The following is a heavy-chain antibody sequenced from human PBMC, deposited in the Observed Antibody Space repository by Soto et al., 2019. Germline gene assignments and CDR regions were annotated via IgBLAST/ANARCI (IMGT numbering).Heavy chain of an antibody. Sequence: EVQLLESGGGLVQPGGSLRLSCAASGFTFSSYAMSWVRQAPGKGLEWVSAISGSGGSTYYADSVKGRFTISRDNSKNTLSLQMHSRRPGDTAVYYGAKGHGVRPYGMDVWGQGATVTVSS. J-gene: IGHJ6*02. CDR1: GFTFSSYA. V-gene: IGHV3-23*01. CDR2: ISGSGGST. CDR3: AKGHGVRPYGMDV. D-gene: IGHD3-10*01.